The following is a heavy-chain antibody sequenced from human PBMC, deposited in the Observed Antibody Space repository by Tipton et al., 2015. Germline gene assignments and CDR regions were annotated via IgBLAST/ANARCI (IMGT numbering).Heavy chain of an antibody. CDR3: ARDQAPWTDIALFVEFGLDV. J-gene: IGHJ6*02. CDR2: ISFDGSNK. CDR1: GFPFSSYA. Sequence: SLRLSCAASGFPFSSYAFYWVRQAPGKGLEWVAVISFDGSNKYYADSVKGRFTISRDSTKNTLYLLMNSLRVEDTAVYYCARDQAPWTDIALFVEFGLDVWGQGTTVTVFS. D-gene: IGHD3-10*02. V-gene: IGHV3-30*01.